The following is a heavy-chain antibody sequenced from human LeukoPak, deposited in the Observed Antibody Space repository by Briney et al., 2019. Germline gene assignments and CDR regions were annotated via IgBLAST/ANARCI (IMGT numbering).Heavy chain of an antibody. V-gene: IGHV1-46*03. Sequence: GASVKVSCKASGYTFISYGITWVRQAPGQGLEWMGIINPSGGSTSYAQKFQGRVTMTRDTSTSTVYMELSSLRSEDTAVYYCASVGYDSSGYYFDYWGQGTLVTVSS. CDR2: INPSGGST. CDR3: ASVGYDSSGYYFDY. CDR1: GYTFISYG. D-gene: IGHD3-22*01. J-gene: IGHJ4*02.